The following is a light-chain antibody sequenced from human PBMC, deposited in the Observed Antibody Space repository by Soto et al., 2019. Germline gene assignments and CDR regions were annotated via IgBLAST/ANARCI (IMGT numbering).Light chain of an antibody. V-gene: IGLV2-14*01. CDR2: EVS. CDR3: SSYTTRKTLL. J-gene: IGLJ2*01. Sequence: QSALTQPASVSGSPGQSITISCTGTSSDVGGYTYVSWYQQHPGRAPKLMIYEVSNRPSGVYNRFSGSKSGNTASLTISGLQAEDEADYYCSSYTTRKTLLFGRGTKLTLL. CDR1: SSDVGGYTY.